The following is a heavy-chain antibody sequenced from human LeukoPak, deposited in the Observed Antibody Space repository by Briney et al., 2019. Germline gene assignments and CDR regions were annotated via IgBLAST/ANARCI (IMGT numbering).Heavy chain of an antibody. CDR2: INHSGST. D-gene: IGHD6-19*01. V-gene: IGHV4-34*01. CDR3: ARSRRVAGTDY. Sequence: NPSETLSLTCAVYGGSFSGYYWSWIRQPPGKGLEWIGEINHSGSTNCNPSLKSRVTISVDTSKNQFSLKLSSVTAADTAVYYCARSRRVAGTDYWGQGTLVTVSS. CDR1: GGSFSGYY. J-gene: IGHJ4*02.